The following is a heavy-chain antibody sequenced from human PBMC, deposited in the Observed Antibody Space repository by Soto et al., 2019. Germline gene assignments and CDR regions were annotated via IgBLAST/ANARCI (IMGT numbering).Heavy chain of an antibody. V-gene: IGHV1-8*02. D-gene: IGHD3-3*01. CDR2: MNPNSGNT. CDR3: ARVSTLPFLEWLPASGNFDY. Sequence: ASVKVSCKASGYTFTTHAMIWVRQATGQGLEWMGWMNPNSGNTGYAQKFQGRVTMTRNTSISTAYMELSSLRSEDTAVYYCARVSTLPFLEWLPASGNFDYWGQGTLVTVS. CDR1: GYTFTTHA. J-gene: IGHJ4*02.